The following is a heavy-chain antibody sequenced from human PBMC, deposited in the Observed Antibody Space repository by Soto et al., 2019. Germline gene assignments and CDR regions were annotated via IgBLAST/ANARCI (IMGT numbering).Heavy chain of an antibody. CDR3: AKDAKKIVVVVATQNGYFDY. V-gene: IGHV3-30*18. D-gene: IGHD2-15*01. CDR2: ISYDGSNK. J-gene: IGHJ4*02. CDR1: GFTFSSYG. Sequence: GGSLRLSCAASGFTFSSYGMHWVRQAPGKGLEWVAVISYDGSNKYYADSVKGRFTISRDNSKNTLYLQMNSLRAEDTAVYYCAKDAKKIVVVVATQNGYFDYWGQGTLVTVSS.